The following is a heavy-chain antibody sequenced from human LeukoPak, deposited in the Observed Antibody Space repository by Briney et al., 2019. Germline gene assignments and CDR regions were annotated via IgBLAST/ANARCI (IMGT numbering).Heavy chain of an antibody. Sequence: GASVKVSCKASGYTFTGYYMHWVRQAPGQGLEWMGWINPNSGGTNYAQKFQGRVTMTRDTSISTAYMELSRLRSDDTAVYYCARDRYYYDSSGYLFNWGQGTLVTASS. V-gene: IGHV1-2*02. CDR1: GYTFTGYY. D-gene: IGHD3-22*01. CDR3: ARDRYYYDSSGYLFN. CDR2: INPNSGGT. J-gene: IGHJ4*02.